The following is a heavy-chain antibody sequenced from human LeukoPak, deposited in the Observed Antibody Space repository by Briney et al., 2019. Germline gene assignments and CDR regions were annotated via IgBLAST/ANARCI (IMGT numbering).Heavy chain of an antibody. Sequence: SVKVSCKASGYTFTGYYMHWVRQAPGQGLEWMGGIIPIFGTANYAQKFQGRVTITADESTSTAYMELSSLRSEDTAVYYCARDMGVEWELLRHAFDIWGQGTMVTVSS. CDR2: IIPIFGTA. CDR1: GYTFTGYY. D-gene: IGHD1-26*01. CDR3: ARDMGVEWELLRHAFDI. J-gene: IGHJ3*02. V-gene: IGHV1-69*13.